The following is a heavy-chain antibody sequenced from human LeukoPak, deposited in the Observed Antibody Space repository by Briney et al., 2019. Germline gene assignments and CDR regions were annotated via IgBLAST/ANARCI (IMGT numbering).Heavy chain of an antibody. Sequence: GGSLRLSCAASGFTFSNAWMSWVRQAPGKGLEWVGRIKSKTDGGTTDYAAPVKGRFTISRDDSKNTLYLQMNSLRAEDTAVYYCARVYSSSWYSPLGYFDLWGRGTLVTVSS. CDR1: GFTFSNAW. D-gene: IGHD6-13*01. CDR2: IKSKTDGGTT. V-gene: IGHV3-15*01. J-gene: IGHJ2*01. CDR3: ARVYSSSWYSPLGYFDL.